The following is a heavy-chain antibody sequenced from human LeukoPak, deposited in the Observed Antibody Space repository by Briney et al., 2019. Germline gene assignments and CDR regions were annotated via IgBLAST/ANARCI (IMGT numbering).Heavy chain of an antibody. CDR2: IYYSGST. V-gene: IGHV4-59*01. D-gene: IGHD6-13*01. CDR1: GGSISSYY. Sequence: MPSETLSLTCTVSGGSISSYYWSWIRQPPGKGLERIGYIYYSGSTNYNPSLKSRVTISVDTSKNQFSLKLSSVTAADTAVYYCASQSSSWFHFDYWGQGTLVTVSS. CDR3: ASQSSSWFHFDY. J-gene: IGHJ4*02.